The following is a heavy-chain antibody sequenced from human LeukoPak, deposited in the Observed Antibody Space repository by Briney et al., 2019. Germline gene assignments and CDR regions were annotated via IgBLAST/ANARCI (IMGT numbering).Heavy chain of an antibody. CDR2: INAGNGNT. CDR3: ARGRGSGSYRGGNWNKEPDY. CDR1: GYTFISYA. V-gene: IGHV1-3*01. Sequence: ASVKVSCKASGYTFISYAMHWVRQAPGQRLEWMGWINAGNGNTKYSQKFQGRVTITRDTSASTAYMELSSLRSEDTAVYYCARGRGSGSYRGGNWNKEPDYWGQGTLVTVSS. J-gene: IGHJ4*02. D-gene: IGHD1-26*01.